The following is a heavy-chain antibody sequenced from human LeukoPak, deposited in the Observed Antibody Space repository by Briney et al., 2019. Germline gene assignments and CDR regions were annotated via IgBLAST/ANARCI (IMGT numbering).Heavy chain of an antibody. V-gene: IGHV3-48*03. Sequence: PGGSLRLSCAASGFTFSSYEMNWVRQAPGKGLEWVSYISSSGSTIYYADSVKGRFTISRDNAKNSLYLQMNSLRAEDTAVYYCARDSESSSCLDYWGQGTLVTVSS. CDR2: ISSSGSTI. CDR1: GFTFSSYE. J-gene: IGHJ4*02. CDR3: ARDSESSSCLDY. D-gene: IGHD6-13*01.